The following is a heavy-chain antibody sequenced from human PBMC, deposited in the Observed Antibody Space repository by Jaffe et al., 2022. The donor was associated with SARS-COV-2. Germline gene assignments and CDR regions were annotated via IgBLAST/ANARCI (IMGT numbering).Heavy chain of an antibody. CDR2: ISSSSSYI. Sequence: EVQLVESGGGLVKPGGSLRLSCAASGFTFSSYSMNWVRQAPGKGLEWVSSISSSSSYIYYADSVKGRFTISRDNAKNSLYLQMNSLRAEDTAVYYCARETVLGYCSGGSCQGDAFDIWGQGTMVTVSS. D-gene: IGHD2-15*01. CDR1: GFTFSSYS. V-gene: IGHV3-21*01. J-gene: IGHJ3*02. CDR3: ARETVLGYCSGGSCQGDAFDI.